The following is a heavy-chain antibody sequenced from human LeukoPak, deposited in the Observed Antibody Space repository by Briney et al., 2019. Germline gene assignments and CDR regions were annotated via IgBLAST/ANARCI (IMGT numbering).Heavy chain of an antibody. D-gene: IGHD5-12*01. CDR3: ARGGATAYFDY. V-gene: IGHV4-34*01. J-gene: IGHJ4*02. CDR2: INHSGST. CDR1: GGSISSYY. Sequence: PSETLSLTCTVSGGSISSYYWSWIRQPPGKGLEWIGEINHSGSTNYNPSLKSRVTISVDTSKNQFSLKLSSVTAADTAVYYCARGGATAYFDYWGQGTLVTVSS.